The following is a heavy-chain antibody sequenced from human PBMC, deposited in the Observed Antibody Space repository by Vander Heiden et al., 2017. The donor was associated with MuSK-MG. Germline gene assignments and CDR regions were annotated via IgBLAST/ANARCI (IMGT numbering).Heavy chain of an antibody. J-gene: IGHJ6*02. D-gene: IGHD2-15*01. Sequence: QVQLVQSGAEVKKPGSSVKVSCKASEGTFSSYALSWVRQAPGQGLEWMGGIIPIFGTANYAQKFQGRVTITADESTSTAYMEMSSLRSDDTAVYYCASCNGGSCYSGSYGMDVWGQGTTVTVSS. CDR3: ASCNGGSCYSGSYGMDV. V-gene: IGHV1-69*01. CDR1: EGTFSSYA. CDR2: IIPIFGTA.